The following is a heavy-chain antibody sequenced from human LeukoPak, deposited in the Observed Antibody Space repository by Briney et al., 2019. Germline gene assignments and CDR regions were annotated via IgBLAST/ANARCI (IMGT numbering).Heavy chain of an antibody. CDR3: ARSLRYMDV. V-gene: IGHV4-59*01. Sequence: PSETLSLTCTVSGGSISSYYWSWIRQPPGKGLEWIGYIYYSGSTSYNPSLKSRVTISVDTSKNQFSLKLSSVTAADTAVYYCARSLRYMDVWGKGTTVTVSS. CDR1: GGSISSYY. J-gene: IGHJ6*03. CDR2: IYYSGST.